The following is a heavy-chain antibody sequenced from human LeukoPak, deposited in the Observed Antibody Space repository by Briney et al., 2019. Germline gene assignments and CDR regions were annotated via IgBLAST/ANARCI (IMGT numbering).Heavy chain of an antibody. D-gene: IGHD1-26*01. V-gene: IGHV3-74*01. Sequence: PGPCLRLAYAVAGCTFINNWICSVRQAPGKWLVWVSRIHPDGTRAVWADSVKGRFTISRDNAKNTLYLQMDSLRVDDTAAYYCVREVGEVPTAMGVYYYYFMDVWGKGTTVIVSS. CDR1: GCTFINNW. CDR3: VREVGEVPTAMGVYYYYFMDV. J-gene: IGHJ6*03. CDR2: IHPDGTRA.